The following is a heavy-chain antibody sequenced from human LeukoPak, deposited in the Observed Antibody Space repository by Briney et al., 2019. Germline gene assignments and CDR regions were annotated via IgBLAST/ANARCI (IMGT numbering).Heavy chain of an antibody. D-gene: IGHD1-26*01. CDR3: ARDAGRGDY. J-gene: IGHJ4*02. CDR1: GFTFSDFE. Sequence: GGSLRLSCAASGFTFSDFEMNWVRQAPGKGLEWVSSISSSSSYIYYADSVKGRFTISRDNARNSLYLQMNSLRAEDTAVYYCARDAGRGDYWGQGTLVTVSS. CDR2: ISSSSSYI. V-gene: IGHV3-21*01.